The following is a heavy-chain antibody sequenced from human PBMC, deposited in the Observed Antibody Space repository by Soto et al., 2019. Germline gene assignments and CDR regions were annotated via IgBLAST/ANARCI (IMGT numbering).Heavy chain of an antibody. CDR2: INHSGST. CDR1: GGSFSGYY. D-gene: IGHD3-22*01. V-gene: IGHV4-34*01. CDR3: ARGPRYYYDSSGYYFRH. Sequence: PSETLSLTCAVYGGSFSGYYWSWIRQPPGKGLEWIGEINHSGSTNYNPSLKSRVTISVDTSKNQFSLKLSSVTAADTAVYYCARGPRYYYDSSGYYFRHWGQGTLVTVSS. J-gene: IGHJ1*01.